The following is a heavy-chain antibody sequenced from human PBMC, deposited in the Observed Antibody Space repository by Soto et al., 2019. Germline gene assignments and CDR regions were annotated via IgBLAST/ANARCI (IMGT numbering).Heavy chain of an antibody. CDR3: AREVPPIRAHNPPENFQR. J-gene: IGHJ1*01. CDR2: VYYTGGT. Sequence: QLQLQESGPGLVKPSETLSLTCTVSGGYLSSGSNYWGWVRRPPGKGLEWIGSVYYTGGTYYKQSPKSRVAIYIDMTKNQASLELSFVTAADTAVYYCAREVPPIRAHNPPENFQRWGQGTLVTVSS. D-gene: IGHD1-26*01. CDR1: GGYLSSGSNY. V-gene: IGHV4-39*02.